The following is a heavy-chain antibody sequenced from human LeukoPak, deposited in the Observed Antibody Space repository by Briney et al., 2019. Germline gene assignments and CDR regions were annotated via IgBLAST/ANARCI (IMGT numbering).Heavy chain of an antibody. CDR1: GFTFSSYS. CDR2: ISSSSSYI. CDR3: AKSGGSGSYYNPFDY. J-gene: IGHJ4*02. D-gene: IGHD3-10*01. Sequence: PGGSLRLSCAASGFTFSSYSMNWVRQAPGKGLEWVSSISSSSSYIYYADSVKGRFTISRDNAKNSLYLQMNSLRAEDTAVYYCAKSGGSGSYYNPFDYWGQGTLATVSS. V-gene: IGHV3-21*04.